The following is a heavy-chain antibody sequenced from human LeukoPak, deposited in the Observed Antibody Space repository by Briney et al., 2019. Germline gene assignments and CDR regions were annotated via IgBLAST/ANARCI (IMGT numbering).Heavy chain of an antibody. Sequence: GGSLRLSCAASGFSFSSYSMNWVRQAPGKGLEWVSSISGSSSYIYYAGSVKGRFTISRDNAKNSLYLQMNSLRAEDTAIYYCARELRAGYCTNGVCHTPFDYWGQGIVVTVSS. CDR3: ARELRAGYCTNGVCHTPFDY. CDR1: GFSFSSYS. J-gene: IGHJ4*02. CDR2: ISGSSSYI. D-gene: IGHD2-8*01. V-gene: IGHV3-21*01.